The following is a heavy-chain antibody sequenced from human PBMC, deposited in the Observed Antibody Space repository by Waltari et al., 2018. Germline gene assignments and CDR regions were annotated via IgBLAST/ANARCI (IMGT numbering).Heavy chain of an antibody. CDR3: ARDNSGVDY. CDR2: INTYTGNP. CDR1: GYPFTSYP. J-gene: IGHJ4*02. V-gene: IGHV7-4-1*02. D-gene: IGHD5-12*01. Sequence: QVQLAQSGSELKKPGASVNVSCKTSGYPFTSYPIHWVRQAPGEGLQWMGWINTYTGNPTYAPGFTGRFVLSLDTSVSTAYLQISSLKADDTAVYYYARDNSGVDYWGQGTLVTVSS.